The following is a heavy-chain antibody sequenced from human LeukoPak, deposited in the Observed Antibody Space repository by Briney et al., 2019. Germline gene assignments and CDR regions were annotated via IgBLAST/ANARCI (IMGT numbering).Heavy chain of an antibody. D-gene: IGHD3-22*01. CDR1: GGSISSDY. CDR3: ARDNDYYDSSGYSEIDY. J-gene: IGHJ4*02. CDR2: XYYSGST. Sequence: SETXSXXXTVSGGSISSDYXXXVRQPPGKGXXXXGXXYYSGSTNYTPSLKGRVTISVDTSKNQFSLKLSSVTAADTAVYYCARDNDYYDSSGYSEIDYWGQGTLVTVSS. V-gene: IGHV4-59*12.